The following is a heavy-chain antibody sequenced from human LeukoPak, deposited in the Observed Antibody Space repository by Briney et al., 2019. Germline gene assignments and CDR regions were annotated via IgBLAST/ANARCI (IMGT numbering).Heavy chain of an antibody. CDR3: ARDVNHAMDV. CDR1: GVPFTSYW. V-gene: IGHV3-74*01. J-gene: IGHJ6*02. Sequence: GGSLRLSCAASGVPFTSYWMHWVRQAPGKGLVWVSRISSDGTDTTYAASVKGRFTISRDNAKNTLYLQMNSLRAEDTAVYYCARDVNHAMDVWGRGTTVIVSS. CDR2: ISSDGTDT.